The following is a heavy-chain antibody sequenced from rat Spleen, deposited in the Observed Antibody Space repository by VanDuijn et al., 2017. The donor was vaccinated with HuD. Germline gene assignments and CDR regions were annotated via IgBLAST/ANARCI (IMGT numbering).Heavy chain of an antibody. D-gene: IGHD1-11*01. CDR3: AIRDGGFPG. Sequence: EVQLVESGGGLVQPGRSLKLSCAASGFTFSDYYMAWVRQAPKKGLEWVASISYEGSSTYYGDSVKGRFTMSRDNAKSILYLQLDSLRSEDTATYYCAIRDGGFPGWGQGTLVTVSS. V-gene: IGHV5-22*01. CDR1: GFTFSDYY. CDR2: ISYEGSST. J-gene: IGHJ3*01.